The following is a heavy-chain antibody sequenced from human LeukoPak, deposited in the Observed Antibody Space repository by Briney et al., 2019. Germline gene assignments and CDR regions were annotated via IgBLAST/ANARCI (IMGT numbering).Heavy chain of an antibody. CDR2: INHSGST. J-gene: IGHJ4*02. Sequence: SETLSLTCAVYGGSFSGYYWSWIRQPPGKGLEWIGEINHSGSTNYNPSLKSRVTISVDTSKNQFSLKLSSVTAADTAVYYCARESVTTGYFDYWGQGTLVTVSS. CDR1: GGSFSGYY. CDR3: ARESVTTGYFDY. D-gene: IGHD4-17*01. V-gene: IGHV4-34*01.